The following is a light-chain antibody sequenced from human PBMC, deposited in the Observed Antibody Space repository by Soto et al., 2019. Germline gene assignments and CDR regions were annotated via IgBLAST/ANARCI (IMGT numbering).Light chain of an antibody. J-gene: IGLJ1*01. V-gene: IGLV1-51*01. CDR1: SSNIGGNS. Sequence: QSAMTQPPSVSAAPGQKVTISCPGSSSNIGGNSVSWYQQLPGTAPKLLIYDDNKRPSGIPDRFSGSKSGTSATLGITGFQTGDEADYYCGSWDSSLSAYVFGTGTKLTVL. CDR2: DDN. CDR3: GSWDSSLSAYV.